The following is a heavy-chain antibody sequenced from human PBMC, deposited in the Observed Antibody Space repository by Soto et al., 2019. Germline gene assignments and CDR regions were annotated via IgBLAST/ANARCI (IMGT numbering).Heavy chain of an antibody. CDR1: GFSFSTHA. Sequence: QVQLVESGGGVVQPGRSLRLSCAATGFSFSTHAMYWVRQAPGKGLEWVAVISFDGGIKYYADAVKGRFTISRDNSKNTVFLQTNSLRPEDTAVYFCVIEHGWTTGPGTCYFDYWGQGALVTVSS. J-gene: IGHJ4*02. CDR3: VIEHGWTTGPGTCYFDY. CDR2: ISFDGGIK. V-gene: IGHV3-30*03. D-gene: IGHD6-13*01.